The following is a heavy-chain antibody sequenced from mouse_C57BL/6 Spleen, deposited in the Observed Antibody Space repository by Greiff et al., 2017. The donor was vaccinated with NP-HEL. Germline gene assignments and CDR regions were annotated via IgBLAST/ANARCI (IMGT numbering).Heavy chain of an antibody. CDR3: ARGYEPFAY. D-gene: IGHD3-1*01. Sequence: EVKLMESGGGLVKPGGSLKLSCAASGFTFSSYAMSWVRQTPEKRLEWVATISDGGSYTYYPDNVKGRFTISRDNAKNNLYLQISHLKSEDTAMYYCARGYEPFAYWGQGTLVTVSA. CDR2: ISDGGSYT. J-gene: IGHJ3*01. V-gene: IGHV5-4*03. CDR1: GFTFSSYA.